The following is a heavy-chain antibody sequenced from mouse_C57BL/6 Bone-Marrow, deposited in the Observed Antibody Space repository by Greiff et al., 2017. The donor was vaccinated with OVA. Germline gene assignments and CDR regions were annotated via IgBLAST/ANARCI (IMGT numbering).Heavy chain of an antibody. CDR2: ISYDGSN. CDR3: ARRGPIYAMDY. V-gene: IGHV3-6*01. CDR1: GYSITSGYY. J-gene: IGHJ4*01. D-gene: IGHD3-3*01. Sequence: EVQLQESGPGLVKPSQSLSLTCSVPGYSITSGYYWNWIRQFPGNKLEWMGYISYDGSNNYNPSLKNRISITRDTSKNQFFLKLNSVTTEDTATYYCARRGPIYAMDYWGQGTSVTVSS.